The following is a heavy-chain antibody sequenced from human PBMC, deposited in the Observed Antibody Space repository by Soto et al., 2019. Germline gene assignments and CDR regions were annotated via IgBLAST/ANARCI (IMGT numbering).Heavy chain of an antibody. J-gene: IGHJ3*01. V-gene: IGHV4-4*02. Sequence: LSLTCAVSGGSISSSNWWTWVCQPPGKGLEWVGEISRSGTTNYKPSLKSRVSISVDKSKNQFYLNLDSVTAADTAMYYCARDSASSGVFTWGQGTMVTVSS. CDR2: ISRSGTT. CDR1: GGSISSSNW. D-gene: IGHD6-19*01. CDR3: ARDSASSGVFT.